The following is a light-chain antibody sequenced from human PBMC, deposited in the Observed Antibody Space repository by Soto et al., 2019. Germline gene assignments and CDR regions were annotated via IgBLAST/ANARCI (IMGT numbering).Light chain of an antibody. V-gene: IGKV1-9*01. CDR2: AAF. J-gene: IGKJ5*01. CDR3: QQVNSYTQT. Sequence: IQWTQSPSSMSASVGDRVTISCRASQGIGTYLAWYQQKPGKDPKLLIYAAFTLHSGVPARFSGSRSGTDFTLTISRLQTEDFATYYCQQVNSYTQTFGQGTRLEIK. CDR1: QGIGTY.